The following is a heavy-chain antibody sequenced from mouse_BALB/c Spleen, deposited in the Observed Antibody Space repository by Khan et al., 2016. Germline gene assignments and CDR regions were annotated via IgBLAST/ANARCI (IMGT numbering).Heavy chain of an antibody. J-gene: IGHJ2*01. CDR1: GYTFTSYW. V-gene: IGHV1-87*01. D-gene: IGHD1-1*01. CDR2: IYPGDGDT. CDR3: ASYYGSSYDYFDY. Sequence: QVQLKESGAELARPGASVKLSCKASGYTFTSYWMQWVKQRPGQGLEWIGAIYPGDGDTRYTQKLKGKATLTADKSSSTAYMQLSSLASEDSAVYDCASYYGSSYDYFDYWGQGTTLTVSS.